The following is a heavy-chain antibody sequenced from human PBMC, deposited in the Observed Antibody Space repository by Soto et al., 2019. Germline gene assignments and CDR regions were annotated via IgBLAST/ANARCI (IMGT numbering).Heavy chain of an antibody. CDR2: ISAYNGNT. CDR3: ARDKTDTYYYDSSGYGFDY. D-gene: IGHD3-22*01. CDR1: GYTFTSYG. V-gene: IGHV1-18*01. Sequence: QVQLVQSGAEVKKPGASVKVSCKASGYTFTSYGISWVRQAPGQGLEWMGWISAYNGNTNYAQKLQGRVTMTTDTSTRTAYMELRSLRSDDTAVYYCARDKTDTYYYDSSGYGFDYWGQGTLVTVSS. J-gene: IGHJ4*02.